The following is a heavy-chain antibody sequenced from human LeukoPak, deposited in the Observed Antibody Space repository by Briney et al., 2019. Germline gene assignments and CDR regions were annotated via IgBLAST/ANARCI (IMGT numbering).Heavy chain of an antibody. CDR3: AKGAYDYIEMGYFDA. CDR2: LIGSSGST. D-gene: IGHD5-12*01. CDR1: GFTSTNYA. J-gene: IGHJ4*02. V-gene: IGHV3-23*01. Sequence: PGGSLRLSCAASGFTSTNYAMNWVRQAPGKGLEWVSVLIGSSGSTDYADSVKGRFTISRDKSKNTLFLQMNSLRAEDTAIYFCAKGAYDYIEMGYFDAWGQGTLATVSS.